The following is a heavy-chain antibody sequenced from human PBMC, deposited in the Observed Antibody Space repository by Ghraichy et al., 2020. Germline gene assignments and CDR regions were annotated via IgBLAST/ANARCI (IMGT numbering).Heavy chain of an antibody. V-gene: IGHV4-31*03. CDR2: IYYSGST. CDR3: AREKGRVAARPYGMDV. CDR1: GGSISSGGYY. J-gene: IGHJ6*02. Sequence: SCTVSGGSISSGGYYWSWIRQHPGKGLEWIGYIYYSGSTYYNPSLKSRVTISVDTSKNQFSLKLSSVTAADTAVYYCAREKGRVAARPYGMDVWGQGTTVTVSS. D-gene: IGHD6-6*01.